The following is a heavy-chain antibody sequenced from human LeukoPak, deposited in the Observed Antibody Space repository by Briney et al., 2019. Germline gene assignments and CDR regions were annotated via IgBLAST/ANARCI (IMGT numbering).Heavy chain of an antibody. J-gene: IGHJ3*02. D-gene: IGHD6-19*01. V-gene: IGHV1-2*02. CDR1: GCTFTGYY. CDR3: ARDRKSSGWYAPGI. Sequence: ASVKVSCKASGCTFTGYYMHWVRQAPGQGLEWMGWINPNSGGTNYAQKFQGRVTMTRDTSISTAYMELSRLRSDDTAVYYCARDRKSSGWYAPGIWGQGTMVTVSS. CDR2: INPNSGGT.